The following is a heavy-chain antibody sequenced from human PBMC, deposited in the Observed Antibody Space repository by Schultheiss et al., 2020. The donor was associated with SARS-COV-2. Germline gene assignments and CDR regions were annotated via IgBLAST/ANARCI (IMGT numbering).Heavy chain of an antibody. CDR1: GFTFGDYA. D-gene: IGHD4-11*01. J-gene: IGHJ4*02. CDR3: ATGTTPRLPNY. V-gene: IGHV3-23*01. CDR2: ISGSGGST. Sequence: GGSLRLSCTASGFTFGDYAMSWFRQAPGKGLEWVSAISGSGGSTYYADSVKGRFTISRDNSKNTLYLQMNSLRAEDTAVYYCATGTTPRLPNYWGQGTLVTVSS.